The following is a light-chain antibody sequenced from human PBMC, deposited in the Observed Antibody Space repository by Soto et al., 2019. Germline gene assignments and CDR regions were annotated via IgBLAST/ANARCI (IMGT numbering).Light chain of an antibody. CDR2: GAS. J-gene: IGKJ1*01. V-gene: IGKV3-20*01. CDR3: QQYGSSPWT. CDR1: QSVSSSY. Sequence: EIVLTQSPGILSLSPGERATLSCRASQSVSSSYFAWYQQKPGQAPRLLIYGASSRATGIPDRFSGSGSGTDFTLTISRLEPEDFAVYYCQQYGSSPWTFGQGTNVEIK.